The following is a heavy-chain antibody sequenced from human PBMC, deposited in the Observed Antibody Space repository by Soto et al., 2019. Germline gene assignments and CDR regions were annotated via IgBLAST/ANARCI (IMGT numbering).Heavy chain of an antibody. J-gene: IGHJ4*02. V-gene: IGHV4-59*08. CDR2: IYYSGST. D-gene: IGHD6-25*01. Sequence: SVTLSLTCTVAGGSISSYYWSWIRQPPGKGLEWIGYIYYSGSTNYNPSLKSRVTISVDTSKNQFSLKLSSVTAADTAVYYCARLYGFSGFDYWGQGTLVTVSS. CDR3: ARLYGFSGFDY. CDR1: GGSISSYY.